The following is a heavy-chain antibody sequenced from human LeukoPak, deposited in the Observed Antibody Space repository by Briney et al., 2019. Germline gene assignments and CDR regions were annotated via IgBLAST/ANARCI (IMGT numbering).Heavy chain of an antibody. CDR2: INHSGST. CDR1: GGSFSGYY. Sequence: SETLSLTCAVYGGSFSGYYWSWIRQPPGKGLEWIGEINHSGSTNYNPSLKSRVTISVDTSKNQFSLKLSSVTAADTAVYYCATSKEWMATSSWGQGTLATVSS. J-gene: IGHJ4*02. CDR3: ATSKEWMATSS. V-gene: IGHV4-34*01. D-gene: IGHD5-24*01.